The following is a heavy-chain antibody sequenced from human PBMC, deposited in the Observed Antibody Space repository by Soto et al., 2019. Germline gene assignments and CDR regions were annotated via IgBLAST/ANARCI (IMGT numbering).Heavy chain of an antibody. Sequence: HPGGSLRLSCAASGFTFSSYAMSWVRQAPGKGLEWVSAISGSGGSTYYADSVKGRFTISRDNSKNTLYLQMNSLRAEDTAVYYCAKSRDIVATIALEYWGQGTLVTVSS. CDR3: AKSRDIVATIALEY. V-gene: IGHV3-23*01. D-gene: IGHD5-12*01. J-gene: IGHJ4*02. CDR2: ISGSGGST. CDR1: GFTFSSYA.